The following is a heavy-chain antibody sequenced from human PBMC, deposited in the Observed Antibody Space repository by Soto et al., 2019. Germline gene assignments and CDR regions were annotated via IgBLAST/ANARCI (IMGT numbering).Heavy chain of an antibody. CDR3: ARDRPLWFGELLLPYYYYGMDV. J-gene: IGHJ6*02. CDR2: ISYSGTT. CDR1: GDSISSNNNY. Sequence: SETLSLTCTVSGDSISSNNNYWSWIRQPPGEGLEWIGFISYSGTTSYSPSLKSRVAISLDTSKNQFSLSLSSVTAADTAVYYCARDRPLWFGELLLPYYYYGMDVWGQGTTVT. D-gene: IGHD3-10*01. V-gene: IGHV4-30-4*01.